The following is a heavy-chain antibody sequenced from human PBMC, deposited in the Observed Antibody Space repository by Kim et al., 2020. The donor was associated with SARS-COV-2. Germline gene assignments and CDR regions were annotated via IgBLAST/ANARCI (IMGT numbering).Heavy chain of an antibody. CDR1: GYTFTGYY. CDR2: INPNSGGT. D-gene: IGHD1-26*01. Sequence: ASVKVSCKASGYTFTGYYMHWVRQAPGQGLEWMGRINPNSGGTNYAQKFQGRVTMTRDTSISTAYMELSRLRSDDTAVYYCARIRTPPYTGRHTDWDYWGQGTLVTVSS. J-gene: IGHJ4*02. CDR3: ARIRTPPYTGRHTDWDY. V-gene: IGHV1-2*06.